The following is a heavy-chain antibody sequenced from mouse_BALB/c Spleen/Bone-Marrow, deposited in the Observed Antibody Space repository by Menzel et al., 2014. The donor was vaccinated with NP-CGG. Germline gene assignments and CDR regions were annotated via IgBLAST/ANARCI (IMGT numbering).Heavy chain of an antibody. J-gene: IGHJ3*01. CDR1: GFSLTSYG. D-gene: IGHD1-1*01. CDR2: IWAGGST. V-gene: IGHV2-9*02. Sequence: VQLQQSGPGLVAPSQSLSITCTVSGFSLTSYGIHWVRQPPGKGLEWLGVIWAGGSTNYNSALMSRLNINKDSSKTKDSLKRNRLQSDDTAMYNCARDQGYYVSCPSWFAYWGQGTLVTVSA. CDR3: ARDQGYYVSCPSWFAY.